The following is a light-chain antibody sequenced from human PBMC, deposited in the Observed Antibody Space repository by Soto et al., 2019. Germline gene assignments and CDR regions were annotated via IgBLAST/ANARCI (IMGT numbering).Light chain of an antibody. CDR1: SSDVGDNY. J-gene: IGLJ1*01. CDR3: SAYAGSNNFV. V-gene: IGLV2-8*01. CDR2: EVS. Sequence: QSVLTQPPSASGSPGQSGTISCTGTSSDVGDNYVSWYQQHLGKAPKLIIYEVSQRPSGVPDRFSGSKSGNTASLTVSGLQTEDEADYYCSAYAGSNNFVFGSGTKVTVL.